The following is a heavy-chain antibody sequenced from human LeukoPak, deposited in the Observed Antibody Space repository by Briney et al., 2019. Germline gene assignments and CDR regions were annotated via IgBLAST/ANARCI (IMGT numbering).Heavy chain of an antibody. V-gene: IGHV3-64*01. D-gene: IGHD3-10*01. Sequence: PGGSLRLSCAASGFTFSSYAMHWVRQAPGKGLEYVSAISSNGGSTYYANSVKGRFTISRDNSKNTLYLQMGSLRAEDMAVYYCARDSSDGSGIWYWFDPWGQGTLVTVSS. J-gene: IGHJ5*02. CDR3: ARDSSDGSGIWYWFDP. CDR2: ISSNGGST. CDR1: GFTFSSYA.